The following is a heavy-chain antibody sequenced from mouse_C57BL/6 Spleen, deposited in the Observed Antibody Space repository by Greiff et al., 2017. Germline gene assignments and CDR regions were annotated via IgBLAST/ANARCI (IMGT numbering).Heavy chain of an antibody. CDR1: GYTFTSYW. CDR3: ARGEGYGSMFAY. V-gene: IGHV1-52*01. CDR2: IDPSDSET. Sequence: QVQLQQPGAELVRPGSSVKLSCKASGYTFTSYWMHWVKQRPIQGLEWIGNIDPSDSETHYNQKFKDKATLTVYKSSSTAYMQLSSLTSEDSAVYYCARGEGYGSMFAYWGQGTLVTVSA. J-gene: IGHJ3*01. D-gene: IGHD1-1*01.